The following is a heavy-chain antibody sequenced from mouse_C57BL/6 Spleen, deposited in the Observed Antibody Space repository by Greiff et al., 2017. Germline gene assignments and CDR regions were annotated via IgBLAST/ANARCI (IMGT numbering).Heavy chain of an antibody. J-gene: IGHJ2*01. CDR2: IRSKSNNYAT. D-gene: IGHD2-4*01. CDR1: GFSFNTYA. V-gene: IGHV10-1*01. Sequence: EVQLVESGGGLVQPKGSLKLSCAASGFSFNTYAMNWVRQAPGKGLEWVARIRSKSNNYATYYADSVKDRFTISRDDSESMLYLQMNNLKTEDTAMYYCVRQAGYDSRSYFDYWGQGTTLTVSS. CDR3: VRQAGYDSRSYFDY.